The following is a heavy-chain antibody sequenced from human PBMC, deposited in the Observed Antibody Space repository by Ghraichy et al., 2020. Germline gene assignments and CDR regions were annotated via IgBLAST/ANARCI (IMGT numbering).Heavy chain of an antibody. CDR2: INHSGST. V-gene: IGHV4-34*01. CDR1: GGSFSGYY. CDR3: ARGRMDTAMVTGEWAFDI. Sequence: LETLSLTCAVYGGSFSGYYWSWIRQPPGKGLEWIGEINHSGSTNYNPSLKSRVTISVDTSKNQFSLKLSSVTAADTAVYYCARGRMDTAMVTGEWAFDIWGQGTMVTVSS. J-gene: IGHJ3*02. D-gene: IGHD5-18*01.